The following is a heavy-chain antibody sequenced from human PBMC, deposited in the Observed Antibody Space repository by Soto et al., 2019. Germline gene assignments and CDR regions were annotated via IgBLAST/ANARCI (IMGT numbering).Heavy chain of an antibody. Sequence: EVQLVESGGGSVQPGGSLRLSCAASGFTFSSYWMHWVRQAPGKGLVWVSRIKSDGSGTYYADSVKGRLTISRDNAKNTVYVELNSLRAEDTVVYCCARGDGDDYDGMGYLARHWGQGNLVTVSS. CDR3: ARGDGDDYDGMGYLARH. V-gene: IGHV3-74*01. CDR2: IKSDGSGT. J-gene: IGHJ4*02. CDR1: GFTFSSYW. D-gene: IGHD3-22*01.